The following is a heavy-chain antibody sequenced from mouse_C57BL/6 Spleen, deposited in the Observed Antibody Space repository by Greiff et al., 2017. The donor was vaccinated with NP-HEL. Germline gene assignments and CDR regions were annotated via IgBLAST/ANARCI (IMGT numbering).Heavy chain of an antibody. CDR3: ARDGNGAWFAY. J-gene: IGHJ3*01. V-gene: IGHV5-16*01. CDR2: INYDGSST. D-gene: IGHD2-1*01. CDR1: GFTFSDYY. Sequence: EVQLVESEGGLVQPGSSMKLSCTASGFTFSDYYMAWVRQVPEKGLEWVANINYDGSSTYYLDSLKSRFIISRDNAKNILYLQMSSMKSEDTATYYCARDGNGAWFAYWGQGTLVTVSA.